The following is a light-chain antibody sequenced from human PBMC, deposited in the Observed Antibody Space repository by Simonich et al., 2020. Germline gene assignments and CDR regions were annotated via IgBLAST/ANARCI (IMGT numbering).Light chain of an antibody. V-gene: IGLV3-10*01. CDR2: EDS. J-gene: IGLJ2*01. Sequence: VLTQPPSASGTPGQRVTISCSGSSSNSGSKTVNWYQQKSGRAPVLVIYEDSKRPAGIPERFSGSSSGTMATLTISGAQVEDEADYYCYSTDSSGNHRVFGGGTKLTVL. CDR1: SSNSGSKT. CDR3: YSTDSSGNHRV.